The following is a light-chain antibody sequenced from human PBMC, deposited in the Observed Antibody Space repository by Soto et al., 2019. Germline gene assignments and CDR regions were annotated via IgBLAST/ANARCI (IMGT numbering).Light chain of an antibody. Sequence: AIQMTQSPSSLSASVGDRVTITCRASQGIRNDLGWYQQKPGKAPKLLIYGASSLQSDVPSRFSGSGSGTDFTLTISSLPPEDFATYDGLQDDSYPLTFGGGTKVEIK. J-gene: IGKJ4*01. CDR1: QGIRND. CDR3: LQDDSYPLT. V-gene: IGKV1-6*01. CDR2: GAS.